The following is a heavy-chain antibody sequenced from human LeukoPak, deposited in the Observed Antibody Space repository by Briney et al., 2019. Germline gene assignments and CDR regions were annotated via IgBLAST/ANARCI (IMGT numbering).Heavy chain of an antibody. CDR1: GFTFSSYW. CDR2: TYNGGST. J-gene: IGHJ6*02. V-gene: IGHV3-53*01. Sequence: GGSLRLSCAASGFTFSSYWMTWVRQVPGKGLEWVSVTYNGGSTNYADSVKGRFTISGDTSKNTLYLQMNSLRAEDTAVYYCAREGHPYGMDVWGQGTTVTVSS. CDR3: AREGHPYGMDV.